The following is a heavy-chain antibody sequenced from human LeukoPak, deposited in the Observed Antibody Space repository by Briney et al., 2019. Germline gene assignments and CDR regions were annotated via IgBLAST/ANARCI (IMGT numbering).Heavy chain of an antibody. J-gene: IGHJ4*02. Sequence: SETLSLTCTVSGGSIRSYYWSWIRQPPGKGLEWIGYIYYSGSTNYNPSLKSRVSISVDTSENQFSLKLSSVTAADTAVYYCARVSRTPGTSIPLFEDWGQGTLVTVSS. CDR3: ARVSRTPGTSIPLFED. D-gene: IGHD1-1*01. CDR1: GGSIRSYY. V-gene: IGHV4-59*01. CDR2: IYYSGST.